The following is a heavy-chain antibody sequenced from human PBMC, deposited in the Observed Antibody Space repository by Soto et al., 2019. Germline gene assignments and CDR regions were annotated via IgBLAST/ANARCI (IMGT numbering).Heavy chain of an antibody. D-gene: IGHD3-9*01. CDR3: ARDHMLTTSTLDY. J-gene: IGHJ4*02. CDR2: SSGFNANT. CDR1: GYSFNSYG. Sequence: QVHLVQSGAELKKPGASVKVSCKAPGYSFNSYGISWVRQGPGQGLEWIGWSSGFNANTNYGQNLQGSVTLIADATTSTAYMELRSLRSDDTAVYYCARDHMLTTSTLDYWGQGTLVTVSS. V-gene: IGHV1-18*01.